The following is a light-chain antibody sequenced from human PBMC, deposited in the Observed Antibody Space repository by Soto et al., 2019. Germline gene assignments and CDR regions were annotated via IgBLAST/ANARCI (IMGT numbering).Light chain of an antibody. V-gene: IGKV4-1*01. CDR2: WAS. CDR3: QQYINDLPA. CDR1: QTLLSFANNLNY. J-gene: IGKJ1*01. Sequence: IVLTQSPESLDLSLGERATINWKSSQTLLSFANNLNYLAWYQQKPGQHPRLLIYWASTREAGVPDRFSGSGSWTDFTLTISSLQAEDVAVYYCQQYINDLPAFGQGTKVDI.